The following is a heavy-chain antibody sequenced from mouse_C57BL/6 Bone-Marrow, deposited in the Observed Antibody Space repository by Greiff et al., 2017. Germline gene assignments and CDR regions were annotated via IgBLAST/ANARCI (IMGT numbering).Heavy chain of an antibody. Sequence: VKLMESGAELARPGASVKMSCKASGYTFTSYTMHWVKQRPGQGLEWIGYINPSSGYTKYNQKFKDKATLTADKSSSTAYIQLSSLTSEDSAVYYCARCPGYYYAMDYWGQGTSDTVSS. J-gene: IGHJ4*01. V-gene: IGHV1-4*01. CDR1: GYTFTSYT. CDR2: INPSSGYT. CDR3: ARCPGYYYAMDY.